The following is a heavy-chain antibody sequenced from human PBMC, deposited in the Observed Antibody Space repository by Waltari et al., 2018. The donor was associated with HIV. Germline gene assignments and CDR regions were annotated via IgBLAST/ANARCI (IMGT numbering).Heavy chain of an antibody. CDR1: GFTFSSYS. CDR3: ARGPKGGGAVGY. Sequence: EVQLVESGGGLVKPGGSLRLSCAASGFTFSSYSMNWVRQAPGKGLEGVSSISISISYKYYADSVKGRFTISRDNAKNSLYLQMNSLRGEDTAVYYCARGPKGGGAVGYWGQGTLVTVSS. J-gene: IGHJ4*02. CDR2: ISISISYK. V-gene: IGHV3-21*01. D-gene: IGHD3-16*01.